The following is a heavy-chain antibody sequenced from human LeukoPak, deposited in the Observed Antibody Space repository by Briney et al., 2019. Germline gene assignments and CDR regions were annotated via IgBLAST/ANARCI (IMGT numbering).Heavy chain of an antibody. CDR1: GYTFTGYY. V-gene: IGHV1-2*02. CDR2: INPNSGGT. D-gene: IGHD6-13*01. J-gene: IGHJ6*03. Sequence: GASLKVSCKASGYTFTGYYMHWVRQAPGQGLEWMGWINPNSGGTNYAQKFKGRVTMTRDTSISTAYMELSRLRSDDTAVYYCARDNSWSRYYYYYYMDVWGKGTTVTVSS. CDR3: ARDNSWSRYYYYYYMDV.